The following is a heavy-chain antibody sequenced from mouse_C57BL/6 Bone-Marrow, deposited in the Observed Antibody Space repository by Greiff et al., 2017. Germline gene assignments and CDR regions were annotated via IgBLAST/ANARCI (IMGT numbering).Heavy chain of an antibody. J-gene: IGHJ1*03. CDR2: SRNKANDYTT. D-gene: IGHD1-1*01. CDR1: GFTFSDFY. V-gene: IGHV7-1*01. CDR3: ARDAPLLRYWYFDG. Sequence: EVKLMESGGGLVQSGRSLRLSCATSGFTFSDFYMEWVRQAPGKGLEWIAASRNKANDYTTEYSASVKGRFIVSRDTSKSSLYLQMNALRAEDTAIYYCARDAPLLRYWYFDGWGTGTTVTVSS.